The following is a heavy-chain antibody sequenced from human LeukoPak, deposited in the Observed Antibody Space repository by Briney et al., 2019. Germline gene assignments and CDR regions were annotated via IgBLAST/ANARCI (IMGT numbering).Heavy chain of an antibody. CDR2: VSSSGST. D-gene: IGHD6-13*01. CDR3: ARLVSSSLDY. CDR1: RGSISPYY. Sequence: PSETLSLTCTVSRGSISPYYWSWIRQPPGKGLEWIGYVSSSGSTNYNPSLKSRVTISVDRSKNQLSLKLSSVTAADTAVYCCARLVSSSLDYWGQGILVTVSS. J-gene: IGHJ4*02. V-gene: IGHV4-59*08.